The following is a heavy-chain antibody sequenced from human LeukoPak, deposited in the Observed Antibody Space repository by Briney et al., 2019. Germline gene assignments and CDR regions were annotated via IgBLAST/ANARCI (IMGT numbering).Heavy chain of an antibody. J-gene: IGHJ3*02. V-gene: IGHV4-59*01. D-gene: IGHD6-13*01. CDR1: GGSISSYY. CDR3: ARGIIAAAGDAFDI. CDR2: IYYSGST. Sequence: PSETLSLTCTVSGGSISSYYWSWIRQPPGKGLEWIGYIYYSGSTNYNPSLKSRVTISADTSKNQFSLKLSSVTAADTAVYYCARGIIAAAGDAFDIWGQGTMVTVSS.